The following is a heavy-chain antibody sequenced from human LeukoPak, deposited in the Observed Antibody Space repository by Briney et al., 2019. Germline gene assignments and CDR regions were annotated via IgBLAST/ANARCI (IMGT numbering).Heavy chain of an antibody. J-gene: IGHJ6*02. Sequence: SQTLSLTCTVSGGSISRGGYYWSWIRQHPGKGLEWIGYIYYSGSTYYNPSLKSRVTISVDTSKNQFSLKLSSVTAADTAVYYCARADDTSYGMDVWGQGTTVTVSS. CDR1: GGSISRGGYY. CDR2: IYYSGST. D-gene: IGHD3-9*01. CDR3: ARADDTSYGMDV. V-gene: IGHV4-31*03.